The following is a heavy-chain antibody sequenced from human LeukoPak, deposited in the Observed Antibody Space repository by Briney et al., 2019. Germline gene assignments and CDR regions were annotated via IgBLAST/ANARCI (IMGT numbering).Heavy chain of an antibody. CDR1: GGSIGSGGYY. CDR2: IYTSDST. V-gene: IGHV4-61*09. J-gene: IGHJ4*02. CDR3: ARDFYDSSAYQYYFDY. Sequence: SQTLSLTCTVSGGSIGSGGYYWSWIRQPAGKGLEWIGHIYTSDSTNYNPSLKSRVTISVDTSKNQFSLKLSSVTAADTAVYYCARDFYDSSAYQYYFDYWGQGTLVTVSS. D-gene: IGHD3-22*01.